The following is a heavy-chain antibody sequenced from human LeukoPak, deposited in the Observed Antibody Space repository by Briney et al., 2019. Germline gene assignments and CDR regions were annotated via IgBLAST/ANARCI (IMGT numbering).Heavy chain of an antibody. Sequence: SETLSLTCTVSGYSISSGYYWGWIRQPPGKGLEWIGSIYHSGSTYYNPSLKSRVTISVDTSKNQFSLKLSSVTTADTAVYYCARDHRGITGTPTGYYYYMDVWGKGTTVTVSS. D-gene: IGHD1-20*01. CDR2: IYHSGST. J-gene: IGHJ6*03. CDR1: GYSISSGYY. CDR3: ARDHRGITGTPTGYYYYMDV. V-gene: IGHV4-38-2*02.